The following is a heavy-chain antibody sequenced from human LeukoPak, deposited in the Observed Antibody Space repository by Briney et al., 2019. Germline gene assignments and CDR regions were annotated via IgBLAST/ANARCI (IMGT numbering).Heavy chain of an antibody. V-gene: IGHV4-30-2*01. CDR3: ARKGPEHLPTYFDH. CDR2: IWPSGST. J-gene: IGHJ4*02. D-gene: IGHD2-21*01. Sequence: SETLSLTCTVSGGSISSGGYYWSWIRQPPGKGLERIGYIWPSGSTNYNPSLSGRVAISLDKSRNHFTLMVTAVTAADTAFYYCARKGPEHLPTYFDHWGRGILVTVSS. CDR1: GGSISSGGYY.